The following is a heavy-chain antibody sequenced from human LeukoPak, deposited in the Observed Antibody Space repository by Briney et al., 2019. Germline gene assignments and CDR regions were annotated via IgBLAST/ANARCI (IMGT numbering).Heavy chain of an antibody. CDR2: ISSSCNI. J-gene: IGHJ4*02. CDR1: GFTLSSHS. D-gene: IGHD3-22*01. V-gene: IGHV3-21*01. CDR3: ARDDSPYYDSSRKPFDY. Sequence: GGSLRLSCAASGFTLSSHSMNWVRQAPAKGLEWVSSISSSCNIYYADSVKGRFTISRDNAKHSLYLQMNSLRAEDTAVYYCARDDSPYYDSSRKPFDYWGQGTLVTVSS.